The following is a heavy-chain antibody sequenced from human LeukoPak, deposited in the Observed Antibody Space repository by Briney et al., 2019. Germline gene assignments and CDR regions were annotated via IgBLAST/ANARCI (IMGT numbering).Heavy chain of an antibody. CDR2: INPNSGGT. D-gene: IGHD2-2*01. J-gene: IGHJ4*02. Sequence: ASVKVSCKASGYTFTGYHMHWVRQAPGQGLEWMGWINPNSGGTNYARKFQGRVTMTRDTSISTAYMELSRLRSDDTAVYYCARDLRYCRSSSCYGDYYFDYWGQGTLVTVSS. V-gene: IGHV1-2*02. CDR3: ARDLRYCRSSSCYGDYYFDY. CDR1: GYTFTGYH.